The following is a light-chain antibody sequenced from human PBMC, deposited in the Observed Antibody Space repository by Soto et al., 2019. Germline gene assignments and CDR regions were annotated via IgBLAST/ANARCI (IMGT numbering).Light chain of an antibody. CDR1: SSDVGNYNR. J-gene: IGLJ2*01. Sequence: QSALTQPPSVSGSPGQSVTISCTGTSSDVGNYNRVSWYQQPPGTAPKLMIYEVSNRPSGVPDRFSGSKSGNTASLTISGLQAEDEADYYCRSYTTSSTLVFGGGTKLTVL. V-gene: IGLV2-18*02. CDR2: EVS. CDR3: RSYTTSSTLV.